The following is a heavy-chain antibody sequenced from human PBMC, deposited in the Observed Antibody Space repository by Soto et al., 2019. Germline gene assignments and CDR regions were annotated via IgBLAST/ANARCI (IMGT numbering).Heavy chain of an antibody. J-gene: IGHJ6*03. V-gene: IGHV4-59*01. CDR3: ARSVQSDYYYYYYMDV. CDR1: VGPSSNYY. Sequence: QVQLQESGPGLVKPSETLSPTSTVSVGPSSNYYGSGFGRPPGKGLEWIGYIYYSGSTNYNPSLKSRVTISVDTSKNQFSLKLSSVTAADTAVYYCARSVQSDYYYYYYMDVWGKGTTVTVSS. D-gene: IGHD3-10*01. CDR2: IYYSGST.